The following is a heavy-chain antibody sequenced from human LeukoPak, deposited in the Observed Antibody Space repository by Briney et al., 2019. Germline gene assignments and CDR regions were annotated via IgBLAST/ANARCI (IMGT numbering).Heavy chain of an antibody. CDR3: ARGASASKWELLTPNHDAFDI. CDR1: GYTFTSYG. Sequence: ASVKVSCKASGYTFTSYGISWVRQAPGQGLEWMGWISAYNGNTNYAQKFQGRVTMTRDTSISTAYMELSRLRSDDTAVYYCARGASASKWELLTPNHDAFDIWGQGTMVTVSS. V-gene: IGHV1-18*01. J-gene: IGHJ3*02. CDR2: ISAYNGNT. D-gene: IGHD1-26*01.